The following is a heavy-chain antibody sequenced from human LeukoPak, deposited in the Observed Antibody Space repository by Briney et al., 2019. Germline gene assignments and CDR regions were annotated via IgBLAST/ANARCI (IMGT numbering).Heavy chain of an antibody. V-gene: IGHV3-48*04. D-gene: IGHD5-24*01. CDR3: ARAPEMANFAEYFQH. Sequence: SGGSLRLSCAASGFTFSDYSMNWVRQAPGKGLEWVSYISFSVNTKYYGDSVKGRFTISRDNAKNSLYLQMNSLRAEDTAVYYCARAPEMANFAEYFQHWGQGTLVTVSS. J-gene: IGHJ1*01. CDR2: ISFSVNTK. CDR1: GFTFSDYS.